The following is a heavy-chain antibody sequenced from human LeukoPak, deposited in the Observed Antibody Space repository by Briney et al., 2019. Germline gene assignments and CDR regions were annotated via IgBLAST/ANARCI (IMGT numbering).Heavy chain of an antibody. CDR3: ARGRSNYYGMDV. Sequence: SETLSLTCAVYGGSFSGYYWSRIRQPPGKGLEWIGEINHSGSTNYNPSLKSRVTMSVDTSKSLFSLKVSSVTAADTAVYYCARGRSNYYGMDVWGQGTTVTVSS. D-gene: IGHD1-26*01. J-gene: IGHJ6*02. CDR1: GGSFSGYY. CDR2: INHSGST. V-gene: IGHV4-34*01.